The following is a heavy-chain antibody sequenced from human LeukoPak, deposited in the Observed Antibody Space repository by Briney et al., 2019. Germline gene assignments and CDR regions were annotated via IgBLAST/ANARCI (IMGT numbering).Heavy chain of an antibody. CDR2: IYYSGST. CDR1: GGSISSYY. J-gene: IGHJ5*02. V-gene: IGHV4-59*01. D-gene: IGHD6-13*01. CDR3: ARDMAAAAGFDP. Sequence: SETLSLTCTVSGGSISSYYWSWIRQPPGKGLEWIGYIYYSGSTNYNPSLKSRVTISVDTSKNQFSLKLSSVTAADTAVYYCARDMAAAAGFDPWGQGTLVTVSS.